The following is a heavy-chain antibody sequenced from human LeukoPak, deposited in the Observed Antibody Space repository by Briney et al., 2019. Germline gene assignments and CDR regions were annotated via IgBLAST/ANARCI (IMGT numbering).Heavy chain of an antibody. CDR1: GFTFSDYY. J-gene: IGHJ4*02. Sequence: GGSLRLSCAASGFTFSDYYMSWIRQAPGKGLEWVSTISGGGGSTYYADSVKGRFTISRDNSKNTLYLQVNSLRAEDTAVYYCAKGGKWDVTPFDYWGQGTLVTVSS. V-gene: IGHV3-23*01. CDR2: ISGGGGST. CDR3: AKGGKWDVTPFDY. D-gene: IGHD1-26*01.